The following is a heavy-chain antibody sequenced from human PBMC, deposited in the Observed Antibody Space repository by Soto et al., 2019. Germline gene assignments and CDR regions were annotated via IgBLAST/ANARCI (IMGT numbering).Heavy chain of an antibody. CDR3: AKGMRRIAVAGTTAFDI. CDR1: GFTFSSYA. J-gene: IGHJ3*02. V-gene: IGHV3-23*01. Sequence: GSLRLSCAASGFTFSSYAMSWVRQAPGKGLEWVSAISGSGGSTYYADSVKGRFTISRDNSKNTLYLQMNSLRAEDTAVYYCAKGMRRIAVAGTTAFDICGQGTMVTVSS. CDR2: ISGSGGST. D-gene: IGHD6-19*01.